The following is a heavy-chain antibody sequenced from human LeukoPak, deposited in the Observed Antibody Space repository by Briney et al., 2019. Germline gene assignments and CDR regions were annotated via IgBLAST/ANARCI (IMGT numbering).Heavy chain of an antibody. CDR2: MNTSGHT. CDR3: ARHWSHSVAQFGRSYWFDP. D-gene: IGHD2-15*01. Sequence: SETLSLTCDVYGGSFSGYYWSWLRQPAGKGLEWIGHMNTSGHTNYNSSLMSRVTMSVDTSKNQFSLRLTSVTAADTAVYYCARHWSHSVAQFGRSYWFDPWGQGTLVTVSS. CDR1: GGSFSGYY. V-gene: IGHV4-59*10. J-gene: IGHJ5*02.